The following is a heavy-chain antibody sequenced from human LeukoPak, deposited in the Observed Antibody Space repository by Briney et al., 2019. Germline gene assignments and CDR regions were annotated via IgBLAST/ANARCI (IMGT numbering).Heavy chain of an antibody. Sequence: PSETLSLTCTVSGGSISSYYWSWIRQPAGKGPEWIGRIYTSGSTNYNPSLKSRVTMSVDTSKNQFSLKLSSVTAADTAVYYCARDSSHYCTGGRCYSEYFQNWGQGTLVTVSS. D-gene: IGHD2-15*01. J-gene: IGHJ1*01. V-gene: IGHV4-4*07. CDR2: IYTSGST. CDR3: ARDSSHYCTGGRCYSEYFQN. CDR1: GGSISSYY.